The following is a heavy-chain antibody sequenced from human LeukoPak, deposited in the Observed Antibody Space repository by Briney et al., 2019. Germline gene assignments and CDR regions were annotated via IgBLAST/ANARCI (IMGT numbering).Heavy chain of an antibody. J-gene: IGHJ4*02. V-gene: IGHV3-21*01. CDR1: GFTFSSYS. D-gene: IGHD3-10*01. CDR2: ISSSSSYI. CDR3: ARVARNMVRGVIIAYFDY. Sequence: GGSLRLSCAASGFTFSSYSMNWVSQAPGKGLEWVSSISSSSSYIYYADSVKGRFTISRDNAKNSLYLQMNSLRAEDTAVYYCARVARNMVRGVIIAYFDYWGQGTLVTVSS.